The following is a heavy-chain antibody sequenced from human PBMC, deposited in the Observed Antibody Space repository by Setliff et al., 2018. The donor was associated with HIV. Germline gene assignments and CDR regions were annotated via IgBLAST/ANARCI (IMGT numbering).Heavy chain of an antibody. J-gene: IGHJ4*02. CDR2: VYHSGST. CDR1: GYSIGNGYY. V-gene: IGHV4-38-2*01. CDR3: ARLAPAMVYELDY. D-gene: IGHD5-18*01. Sequence: SETLSLTCVVSGYSIGNGYYWGWIRQTPGEGLEWIGSVYHSGSTYYNPSLKSRITISIDTSKNHFSLRLTSVTAADTAVYYCARLAPAMVYELDYWGPGMLVTVSS.